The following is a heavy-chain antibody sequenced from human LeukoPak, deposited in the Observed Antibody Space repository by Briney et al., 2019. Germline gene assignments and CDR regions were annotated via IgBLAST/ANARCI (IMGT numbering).Heavy chain of an antibody. Sequence: GGSLRLSCAASGFTFSIYSMNWVRQAPGKGLEWVSSISSSSSYIYYADSVKGRFTISRDNAKNSLYLQMNSLRAEDTAVYYCARGRSSGYVDWGQGTLVTVSS. V-gene: IGHV3-21*01. CDR2: ISSSSSYI. D-gene: IGHD3-22*01. CDR1: GFTFSIYS. CDR3: ARGRSSGYVD. J-gene: IGHJ4*02.